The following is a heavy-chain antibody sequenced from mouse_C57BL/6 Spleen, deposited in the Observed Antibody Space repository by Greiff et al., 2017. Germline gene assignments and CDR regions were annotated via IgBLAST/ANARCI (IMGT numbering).Heavy chain of an antibody. CDR1: GYTFTDYY. CDR3: ARCLYDYDGMDY. V-gene: IGHV1-26*01. Sequence: VQLQQSGPELVKPGASVKISCKASGYTFTDYYMNWVKQSHGKSLEWIGDINPNNGGTSYNQKFKGKATLTVDKSSSTAYMELRSLTSEDSAVYYCARCLYDYDGMDYWGQGTSVTVSS. J-gene: IGHJ4*01. D-gene: IGHD2-4*01. CDR2: INPNNGGT.